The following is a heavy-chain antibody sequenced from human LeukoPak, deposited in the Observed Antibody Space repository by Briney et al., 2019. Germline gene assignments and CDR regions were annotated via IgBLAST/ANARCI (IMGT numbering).Heavy chain of an antibody. CDR3: ARVRRYSSSWGDYYYYYGMDV. V-gene: IGHV4-34*01. CDR2: INHSGST. CDR1: GGSFSGYY. D-gene: IGHD6-13*01. Sequence: SETLSLTCAVYGGSFSGYYWSWIRQPPGKGLEWIGEINHSGSTNYNPSLKSRVTISVDTSKNQFSLKLSSVTAADTAVYYCARVRRYSSSWGDYYYYYGMDVWGQGTTVTVSS. J-gene: IGHJ6*02.